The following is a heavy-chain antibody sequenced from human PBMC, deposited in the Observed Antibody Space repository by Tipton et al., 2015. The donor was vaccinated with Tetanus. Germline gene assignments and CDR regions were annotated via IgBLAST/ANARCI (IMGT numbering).Heavy chain of an antibody. V-gene: IGHV4-59*01. CDR2: IYYSGST. CDR1: GGSISSYY. Sequence: TLSLTCTVSGGSISSYYWSWIRQPPGKGLEWIGYIYYSGSTNYNPSLKSRVTISVDTSKNQFSLKLSSVTAADTAVYYCAGGGRYDYGVQGWFDPWGQGTLVTVSS. D-gene: IGHD4-17*01. CDR3: AGGGRYDYGVQGWFDP. J-gene: IGHJ5*02.